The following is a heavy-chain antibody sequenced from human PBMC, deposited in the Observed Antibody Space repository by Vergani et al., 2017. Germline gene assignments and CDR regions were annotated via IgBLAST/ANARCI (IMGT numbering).Heavy chain of an antibody. CDR2: INPSGGHT. J-gene: IGHJ4*02. D-gene: IGHD3-9*01. CDR1: GYTFSNYY. CDR3: ARADYGILTGYRY. Sequence: QVQVVQSGAEVKKSGASVKVSCKTSGYTFSNYYMHWVRQAPGQGLGWMGIINPSGGHTNHAQKFQGRVTMTRDTSTSTVYMELSSLRSEDTAVYYCARADYGILTGYRYWGQGTLVTVSA. V-gene: IGHV1-46*03.